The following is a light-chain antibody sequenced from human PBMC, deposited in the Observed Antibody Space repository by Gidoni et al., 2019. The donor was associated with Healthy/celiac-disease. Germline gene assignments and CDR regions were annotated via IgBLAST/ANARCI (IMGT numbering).Light chain of an antibody. CDR2: GAA. V-gene: IGKV3-20*01. CDR3: QRYGRSPPKYT. CDR1: QSVSSSY. J-gene: IGKJ2*01. Sequence: EIELTQSPGTLSLSPGERATLSCRASQSVSSSYLAWYQQKPGQAPRLLIYGAASRATGIPDRLSGSGSGTDFTLTIRRLEHEDFAVYYCQRYGRSPPKYTFGQGTKLEIK.